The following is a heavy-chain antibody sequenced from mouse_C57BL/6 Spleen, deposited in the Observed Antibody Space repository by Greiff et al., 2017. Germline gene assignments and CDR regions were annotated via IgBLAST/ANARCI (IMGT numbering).Heavy chain of an antibody. J-gene: IGHJ4*01. V-gene: IGHV1-82*01. CDR2: IYPGDGDT. Sequence: VQLQQSGPELVKPGASVKISCKASGYAPTSPWMNWVKQRPGKGLEWIGRIYPGDGDTNYNGKFKGKATLTADKSSSTAYMQLSSLTSEDSAVYFCARDYGSSSYYYAMDYWGQGTSVTVSS. CDR3: ARDYGSSSYYYAMDY. D-gene: IGHD1-1*01. CDR1: GYAPTSPW.